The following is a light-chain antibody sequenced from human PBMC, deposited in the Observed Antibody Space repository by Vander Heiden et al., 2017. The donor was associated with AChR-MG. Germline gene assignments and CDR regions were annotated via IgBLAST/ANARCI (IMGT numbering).Light chain of an antibody. J-gene: IGLJ1*01. V-gene: IGLV8-61*01. CDR3: VLDMGNGIRV. CDR1: SGSVSMTYY. Sequence: QTVVTQEPSSSVSPVGIVTPTCGFSSGSVSMTYYPSWYHQPPGPAPPPPIHKKNSRSSGVPGRFSGSIRGNKAALTITGAQADDESDYYCVLDMGNGIRVFGTGTKVTVL. CDR2: KKN.